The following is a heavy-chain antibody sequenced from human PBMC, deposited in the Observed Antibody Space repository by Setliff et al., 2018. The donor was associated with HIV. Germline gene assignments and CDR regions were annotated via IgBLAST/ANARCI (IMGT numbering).Heavy chain of an antibody. CDR3: ARDQSDWFY. CDR1: GYSISSSHW. D-gene: IGHD3-3*01. CDR2: MYYSGNT. J-gene: IGHJ4*02. Sequence: LSLTCAVSGYSISSSHWWGWIRQPPGKGLEWIGYMYYSGNTNYNPSLKSRVTISVDTSKSQFSLKLNSVTAADTAVYYCARDQSDWFYWGQGTLVTVSS. V-gene: IGHV4-28*03.